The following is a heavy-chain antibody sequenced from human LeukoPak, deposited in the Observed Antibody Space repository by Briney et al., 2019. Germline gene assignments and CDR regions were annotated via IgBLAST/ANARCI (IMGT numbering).Heavy chain of an antibody. J-gene: IGHJ5*02. CDR3: AREAVIAAAGTGGLNWFDP. CDR1: GGSISSYY. V-gene: IGHV4-59*01. Sequence: SETLSLTCTVSGGSISSYYWSWIRQPPGKGLEWIGCIYYSGSTNYNPSLKSRVTISVDTSKNQFSLKLSSVTAADTAVYYCAREAVIAAAGTGGLNWFDPWGQGTLVTVSS. D-gene: IGHD6-13*01. CDR2: IYYSGST.